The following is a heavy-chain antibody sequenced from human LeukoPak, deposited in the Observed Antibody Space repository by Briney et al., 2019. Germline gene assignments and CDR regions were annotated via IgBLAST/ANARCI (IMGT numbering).Heavy chain of an antibody. CDR1: GYTFTSYG. CDR3: ARLDCSSTSCYVRNPDY. V-gene: IGHV1-18*04. CDR2: ISAYNGNT. J-gene: IGHJ4*02. D-gene: IGHD2-2*01. Sequence: ASVKVSCKASGYTFTSYGISWVRQAPGQGLEWMGWISAYNGNTNYAQKLQGRVTMTTDTSTSTACMELRSLRSDDTAVYYCARLDCSSTSCYVRNPDYWGQGTLVTVSS.